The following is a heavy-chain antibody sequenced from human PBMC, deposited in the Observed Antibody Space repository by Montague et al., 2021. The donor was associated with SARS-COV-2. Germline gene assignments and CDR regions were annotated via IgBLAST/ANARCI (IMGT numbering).Heavy chain of an antibody. D-gene: IGHD3-10*01. J-gene: IGHJ2*01. CDR1: GFTFNGYY. Sequence: SLRLSCAASGFTFNGYYMHWIRQAPGKGLEWVSYISHSGICTSYADSVKGRFTVSRANAKNSLYLQMNSLRADDTAVYYCAKEGNSPPKHVDFWGRGTLVAAS. CDR2: ISHSGICT. CDR3: AKEGNSPPKHVDF. V-gene: IGHV3-11*05.